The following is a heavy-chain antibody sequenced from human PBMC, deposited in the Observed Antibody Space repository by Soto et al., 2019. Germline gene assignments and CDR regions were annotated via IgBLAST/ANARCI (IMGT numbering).Heavy chain of an antibody. J-gene: IGHJ4*02. V-gene: IGHV1-18*01. CDR3: AIVWFGELYEAHFDY. CDR2: ISAYNGNT. CDR1: GYTFTSYG. Sequence: QVQLVQSGAEVKKPGASVKVSCKASGYTFTSYGISWVLQAPGQGLEWMGWISAYNGNTNYAQKLQGRVTMTTDTSTSTAYMELRSLRSDDTAVYYCAIVWFGELYEAHFDYWGQGTLVTVSS. D-gene: IGHD3-10*01.